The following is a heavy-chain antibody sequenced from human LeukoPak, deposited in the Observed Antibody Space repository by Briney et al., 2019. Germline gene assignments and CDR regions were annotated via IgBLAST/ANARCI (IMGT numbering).Heavy chain of an antibody. CDR3: AKDAPDYLDY. J-gene: IGHJ4*02. V-gene: IGHV3-30*18. Sequence: PGRSLRLSCAASGFTFSSYGMPWVRQAPGEGLEWVAVISYDGSNKYYADSVKGRFTISRDNSKNTLYLQMNSLRAEDTAVYYCAKDAPDYLDYWGQGTLVTVSS. CDR2: ISYDGSNK. CDR1: GFTFSSYG.